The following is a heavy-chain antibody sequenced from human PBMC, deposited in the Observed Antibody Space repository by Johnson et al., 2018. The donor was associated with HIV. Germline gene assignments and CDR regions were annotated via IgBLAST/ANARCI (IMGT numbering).Heavy chain of an antibody. CDR2: IYSGGST. V-gene: IGHV3-66*01. D-gene: IGHD2-15*01. CDR1: GFTFSSYW. J-gene: IGHJ3*02. CDR3: ARANRGRNDAFDI. Sequence: VQLVESGGGLVQPGGSLRLSCVASGFTFSSYWMHWVRQAPGKGLVWVSVIYSGGSTYYADSVKGRFTISRDNSKNTLYLQMNSLRAGDTAVYYCARANRGRNDAFDIWGQGTMVTVSS.